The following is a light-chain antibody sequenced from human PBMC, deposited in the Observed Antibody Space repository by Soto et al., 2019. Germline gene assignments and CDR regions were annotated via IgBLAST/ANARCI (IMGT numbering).Light chain of an antibody. CDR1: SSDVGAYNY. V-gene: IGLV2-14*01. CDR3: LSFTRSDTYI. Sequence: QSALTQPASVSGSPGQSITISCTGTSSDVGAYNYVSWYQQYPGKAPKLMIYGVTNRPSGVSNRFSGSKTGNTASLTISGLQAEDEADYYCLSFTRSDTYIFGTGTKVTVL. J-gene: IGLJ1*01. CDR2: GVT.